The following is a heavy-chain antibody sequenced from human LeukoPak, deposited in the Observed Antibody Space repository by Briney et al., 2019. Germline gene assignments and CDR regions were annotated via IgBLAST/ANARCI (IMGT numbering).Heavy chain of an antibody. CDR2: IYYSGST. D-gene: IGHD6-19*01. V-gene: IGHV4-59*01. CDR1: GGSISSYY. CDR3: ARVERRSGWYLYY. J-gene: IGHJ4*02. Sequence: SETLSLTCTVSGGSISSYYWSWIRPPPGKGLEWIGYIYYSGSTNYNPSLKSRVTISVDTSKNQFSLKLSSVTAADTAVYYCARVERRSGWYLYYWGQGTLVTVSS.